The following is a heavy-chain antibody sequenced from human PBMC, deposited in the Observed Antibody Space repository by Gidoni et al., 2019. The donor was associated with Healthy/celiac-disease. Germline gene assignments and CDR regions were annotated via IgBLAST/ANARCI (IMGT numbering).Heavy chain of an antibody. D-gene: IGHD1-26*01. Sequence: EVQLVESGGGLVQPGGSLRLSCAASGFTFSSYWMSWVRQAPGKGLEWVANIKQDGSEKYYVDSVKGRFTISRDNAKNSLYLQMNSLRAEDTAVYYCARGLVGATGGGVFDYWGQGTLVTVSS. CDR3: ARGLVGATGGGVFDY. CDR1: GFTFSSYW. CDR2: IKQDGSEK. J-gene: IGHJ4*02. V-gene: IGHV3-7*03.